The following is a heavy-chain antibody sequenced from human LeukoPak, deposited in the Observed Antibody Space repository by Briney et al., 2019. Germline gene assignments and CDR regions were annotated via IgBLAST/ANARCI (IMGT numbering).Heavy chain of an antibody. V-gene: IGHV3-33*01. CDR1: GFTFSSYA. CDR2: IGYDGSNR. J-gene: IGHJ4*02. D-gene: IGHD4-17*01. CDR3: ARTDGNGYFDY. Sequence: GRSLRLSCAASGFTFSSYAMNWVRQAPGKGLEWVASIGYDGSNRFYADSVKGRFTISRDNSKNTLYLQMNSQRAEDTAVYYCARTDGNGYFDYWGQGTLVTVSS.